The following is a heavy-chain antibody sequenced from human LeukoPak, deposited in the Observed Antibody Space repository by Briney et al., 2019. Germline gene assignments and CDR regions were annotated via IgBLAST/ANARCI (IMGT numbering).Heavy chain of an antibody. CDR2: IKQDGSEI. V-gene: IGHV3-7*01. CDR1: GFTFSSYW. J-gene: IGHJ4*02. Sequence: GGSLRLSCAASGFTFSSYWMSWVRLAPGKGLEWVANIKQDGSEIYYVDSVEGRFTISRDNAKNSLYLQMNSLRAEDTAVYYCARDKIVGATRFDYWGQGTLVTVSS. D-gene: IGHD1-26*01. CDR3: ARDKIVGATRFDY.